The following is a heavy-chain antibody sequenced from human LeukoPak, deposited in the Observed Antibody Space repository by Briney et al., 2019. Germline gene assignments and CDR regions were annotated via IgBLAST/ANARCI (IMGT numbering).Heavy chain of an antibody. J-gene: IGHJ4*02. CDR1: GYTFIIYA. D-gene: IGHD1-1*01. CDR2: VSGSGDAT. Sequence: GGSLRLSCAASGYTFIIYAMLWVRRARGRGRECVSAVSGSGDATYYADFVKGRFTISRDNSENTVYLQMNSLRAEDTAVYYCGRLSGTSGTTSRVLHYWGQGALVTVSS. V-gene: IGHV3-23*01. CDR3: GRLSGTSGTTSRVLHY.